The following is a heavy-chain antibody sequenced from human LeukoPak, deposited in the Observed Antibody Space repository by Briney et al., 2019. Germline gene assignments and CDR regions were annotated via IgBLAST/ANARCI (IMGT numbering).Heavy chain of an antibody. D-gene: IGHD3-22*01. CDR2: INLSVGST. CDR1: GYTFTRSY. J-gene: IGHJ6*03. V-gene: IGHV1-46*04. Sequence: ASVKVSCKASGYTFTRSYMHRVRQAPGQGLEWMGIINLSVGSTSYAQKLQGRVTMTRDTSTSTVYMELRSLRSEDTAVYYCARDGHYYDSSGYPRFYYMDVWGKGTTVTVSS. CDR3: ARDGHYYDSSGYPRFYYMDV.